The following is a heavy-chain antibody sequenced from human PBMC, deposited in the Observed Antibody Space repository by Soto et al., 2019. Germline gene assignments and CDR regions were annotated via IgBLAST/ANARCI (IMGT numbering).Heavy chain of an antibody. D-gene: IGHD3-16*01. CDR2: IYYSGST. V-gene: IGHV4-59*01. CDR1: GGSISSYY. Sequence: SETLSLTCTVSGGSISSYYWSWIRQPPGKGLEWIGYIYYSGSTNYNPSLKSRVTISVDTSKNQFSLKLSSVTAADTAVYYCARRGPRHYYYYMDVWGKGTTVTVSS. J-gene: IGHJ6*03. CDR3: ARRGPRHYYYYMDV.